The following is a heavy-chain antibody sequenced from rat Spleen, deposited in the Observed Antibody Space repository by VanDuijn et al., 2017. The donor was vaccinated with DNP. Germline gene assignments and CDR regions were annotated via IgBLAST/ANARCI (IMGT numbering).Heavy chain of an antibody. Sequence: EVQLQESGPGLVKPSQSLSLTCSVTGYSITSNYWGWIRKFPGNKMERIGHISYSGSTSYNPSLKSRISITRDTSKNQFFLQLNSVSTEDTGTYYCVTMGDPYDNWFAYWGRGTLVTVSS. V-gene: IGHV3-1*01. CDR2: ISYSGST. D-gene: IGHD4-2*01. CDR1: GYSITSNY. J-gene: IGHJ3*01. CDR3: VTMGDPYDNWFAY.